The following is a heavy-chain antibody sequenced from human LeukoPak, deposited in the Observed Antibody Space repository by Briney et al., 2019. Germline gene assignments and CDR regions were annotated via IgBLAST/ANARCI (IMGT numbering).Heavy chain of an antibody. D-gene: IGHD4-17*01. CDR1: GFTFSSYG. CDR2: ISGSGGST. V-gene: IGHV3-23*01. J-gene: IGHJ4*02. CDR3: ARDSYGDANFDS. Sequence: GGSLRLSCAASGFTFSSYGMSWVRQAPGKGLEWVSVISGSGGSTYYADSVKGRFTISRDISKNAVYLQMNSLRAEDTAVYYCARDSYGDANFDSWGQGTLVTVSS.